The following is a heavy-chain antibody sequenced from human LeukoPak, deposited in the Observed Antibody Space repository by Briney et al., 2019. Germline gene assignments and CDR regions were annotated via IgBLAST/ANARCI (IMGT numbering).Heavy chain of an antibody. D-gene: IGHD2-2*01. V-gene: IGHV1-18*01. CDR1: GYTFSSYG. CDR3: AREYCSSTSCYSPDY. J-gene: IGHJ4*02. CDR2: VSPFNGNT. Sequence: GASVKVSCKASGYTFSSYGIIWVRQAPGQGLQWMGWVSPFNGNTDYAPKLQGRVTMTTDTSTTTAYMELRSLTSDDTAVYYCAREYCSSTSCYSPDYRGQGTLVTVSS.